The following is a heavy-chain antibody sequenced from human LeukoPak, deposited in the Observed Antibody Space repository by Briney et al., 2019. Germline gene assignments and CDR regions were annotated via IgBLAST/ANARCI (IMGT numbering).Heavy chain of an antibody. CDR1: GFTFSDSA. D-gene: IGHD2-15*01. CDR3: ARDPIGYCSGGSCYFGY. J-gene: IGHJ4*02. CDR2: ISYDGSNK. V-gene: IGHV3-30-3*01. Sequence: GRSLRLSCAASGFTFSDSAIAWVRQSPGKGLECLAFISYDGSNKYYADSVKGRFTISRDNSKNTLYLQMNSLRAEDTAVYYCARDPIGYCSGGSCYFGYWGQGTLVTVSS.